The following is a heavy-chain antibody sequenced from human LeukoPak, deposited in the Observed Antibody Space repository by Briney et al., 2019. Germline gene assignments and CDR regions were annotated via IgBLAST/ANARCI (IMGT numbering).Heavy chain of an antibody. CDR1: GDSVSSNSAA. J-gene: IGHJ5*02. D-gene: IGHD1-1*01. CDR3: ARDQTGGPELERHLTIRRSVPYNWFDP. CDR2: TYYRSKWYN. V-gene: IGHV6-1*01. Sequence: SQTLSLTCAISGDSVSSNSAAWNWIRQSPSRGLEWLGRTYYRSKWYNDYAVSVKSRITINPDTSKNQFSLQLNSVTPEDTAVYYCARDQTGGPELERHLTIRRSVPYNWFDPWGQGTLVTVSS.